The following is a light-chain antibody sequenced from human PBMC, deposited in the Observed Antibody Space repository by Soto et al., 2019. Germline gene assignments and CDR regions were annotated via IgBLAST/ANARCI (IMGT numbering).Light chain of an antibody. Sequence: DVQMYQSPSALSASVGDRVTITCRASQTISRYLNWYQQKPGKAPQLLIYAASSLKSGVPSRFSGSGSETDFTLTIRSLQPEDFATYSCQQSYSTTWTLGQGTNVDI. V-gene: IGKV1-39*01. CDR2: AAS. CDR3: QQSYSTTWT. CDR1: QTISRY. J-gene: IGKJ1*01.